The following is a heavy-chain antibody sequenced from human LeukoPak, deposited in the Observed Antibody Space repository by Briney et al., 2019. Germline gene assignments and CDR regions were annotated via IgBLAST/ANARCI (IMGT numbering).Heavy chain of an antibody. CDR1: GFTFSSYS. D-gene: IGHD6-19*01. CDR3: ARDYRITVAGTSVVGY. V-gene: IGHV3-21*01. Sequence: PGGSLRLSCAASGFTFSSYSMNWVRQAPGKGLEWVSSISSSSSYIYYADSVKGRFTISRDNAKNSLYLQMNSLRAEDTAVYYCARDYRITVAGTSVVGYWGQGTLVTVSS. CDR2: ISSSSSYI. J-gene: IGHJ4*02.